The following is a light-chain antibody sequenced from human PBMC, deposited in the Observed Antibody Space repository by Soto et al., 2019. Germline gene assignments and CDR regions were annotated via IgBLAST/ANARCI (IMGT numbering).Light chain of an antibody. J-gene: IGKJ1*01. CDR1: QSLVNSDGNTY. CDR2: KVS. V-gene: IGKV2-30*01. CDR3: MQGSHWPRT. Sequence: EVVMTQSPLSLPVTLGQPASISCRSSQSLVNSDGNTYLNWFHQRPGQSPRRLIYKVSNRDSGVXDXFSGSGSGTDFTLRISRVEAEDVGVYYCMQGSHWPRTFGQGTRVEIK.